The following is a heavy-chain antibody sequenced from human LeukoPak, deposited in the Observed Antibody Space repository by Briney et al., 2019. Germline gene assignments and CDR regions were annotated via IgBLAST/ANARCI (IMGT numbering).Heavy chain of an antibody. CDR2: INSDSGGT. V-gene: IGHV1-2*02. CDR1: GYTFTGYY. J-gene: IGHJ4*02. D-gene: IGHD4-17*01. CDR3: ARDTITVTTPYFDY. Sequence: ASVKVSCKASGYTFTGYYIGWVRQAPGQGLEWMGWINSDSGGTNYAQKFQGRVTMTRDTSNSTAYMELSSLRSDDTAFYYCARDTITVTTPYFDYWGQGTLVTVPS.